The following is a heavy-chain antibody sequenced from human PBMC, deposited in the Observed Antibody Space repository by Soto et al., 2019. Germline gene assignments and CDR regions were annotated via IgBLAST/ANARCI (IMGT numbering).Heavy chain of an antibody. Sequence: VQLVQSGAEVKKPGSSVKVSCKTSGGTFNNYTINWVRQAPGQGLEWMGRIITVVDIANSALKFRDRVSITTDKATSTAYMELSSLRSEDTALYYCASEVTYTGCDYLFDNWGQGTLVTVSS. V-gene: IGHV1-69*02. CDR3: ASEVTYTGCDYLFDN. J-gene: IGHJ4*02. CDR2: IITVVDIA. D-gene: IGHD5-12*01. CDR1: GGTFNNYT.